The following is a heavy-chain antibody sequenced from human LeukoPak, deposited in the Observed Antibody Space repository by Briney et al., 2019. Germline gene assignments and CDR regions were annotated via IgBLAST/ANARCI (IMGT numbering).Heavy chain of an antibody. Sequence: GGSLRLSCAASGFTFSSYAMSWVRQAPGKGLEWVSAISGSGGSTYYADSVKGRFTISRDNSKNTLYLQMNSLRAEDTAVHYCAKSDFWSGYGYWGQGTLVTVSS. J-gene: IGHJ4*02. CDR2: ISGSGGST. CDR1: GFTFSSYA. D-gene: IGHD3-3*01. CDR3: AKSDFWSGYGY. V-gene: IGHV3-23*01.